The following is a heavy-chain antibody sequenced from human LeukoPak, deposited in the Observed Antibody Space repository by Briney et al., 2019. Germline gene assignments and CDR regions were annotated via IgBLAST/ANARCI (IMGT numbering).Heavy chain of an antibody. J-gene: IGHJ4*02. Sequence: PGGSLRLSCAASGFTVSSNYMSWVCQAPGKGLEWVSVIYSGGSTYYADSVKGRFTISRDNSKNTLYLQMNSLRAEDTAVYYCARDGSRSYDYVWGSFVYWGQGTLVTVSS. CDR1: GFTVSSNY. D-gene: IGHD3-16*01. V-gene: IGHV3-53*01. CDR3: ARDGSRSYDYVWGSFVY. CDR2: IYSGGST.